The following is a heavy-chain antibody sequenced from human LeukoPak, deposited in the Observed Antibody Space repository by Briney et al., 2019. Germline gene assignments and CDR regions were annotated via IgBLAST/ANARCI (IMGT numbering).Heavy chain of an antibody. CDR2: ISAYNGNT. CDR1: GYTFTSYG. Sequence: ASVKVSCKASGYTFTSYGISWVRQAPGQGLEWMGWISAYNGNTNYAQKFQGRVTMTRDTSISTAYMELSRLRSDDTAVYYCARFFWSGYLGGYFDYWGQGTLVTVSS. J-gene: IGHJ4*02. V-gene: IGHV1-18*01. CDR3: ARFFWSGYLGGYFDY. D-gene: IGHD3-3*01.